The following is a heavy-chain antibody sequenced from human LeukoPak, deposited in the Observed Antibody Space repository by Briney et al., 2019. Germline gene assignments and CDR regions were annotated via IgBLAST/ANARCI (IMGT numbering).Heavy chain of an antibody. V-gene: IGHV1-2*04. D-gene: IGHD6-19*01. Sequence: GASVKVSCKASGYTFTGYYMHWVRQAPGQGLEWMGWINPNSGGTNYAQKFQGWVTMTRDTSISTAYMELSRLKSDDTAVYYCTRGKGYSSGWYNYWGQGTLVTVSS. CDR1: GYTFTGYY. J-gene: IGHJ4*02. CDR3: TRGKGYSSGWYNY. CDR2: INPNSGGT.